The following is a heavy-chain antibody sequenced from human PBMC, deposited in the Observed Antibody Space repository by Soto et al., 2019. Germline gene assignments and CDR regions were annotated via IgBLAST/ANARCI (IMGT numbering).Heavy chain of an antibody. Sequence: PSETLSLTCTVSGGSISSYYWSWIRQPPGKGLEWIGYIYYSGSTNYNPSLKSRVTISVDTSKNQFSLKLSSVTAADTAVYYCARDSGVDPVYGMDVWGQGTTVTVSS. CDR2: IYYSGST. CDR1: GGSISSYY. V-gene: IGHV4-59*01. J-gene: IGHJ6*02. CDR3: ARDSGVDPVYGMDV.